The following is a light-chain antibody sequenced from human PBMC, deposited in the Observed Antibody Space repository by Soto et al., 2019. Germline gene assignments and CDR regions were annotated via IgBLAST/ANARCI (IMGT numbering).Light chain of an antibody. CDR3: SSYDDSNNLEVV. J-gene: IGLJ2*01. CDR2: EVI. CDR1: SSDVGAYPY. V-gene: IGLV2-8*01. Sequence: QSVLTQPASVSGSPGQSSTISCTGTSSDVGAYPYVAWYQQHPGKAPKLMIFEVIKRPSGVPDRFSGSKSGNMASLTVSGLQAEDEADYCCSSYDDSNNLEVVFGGGTQLTVL.